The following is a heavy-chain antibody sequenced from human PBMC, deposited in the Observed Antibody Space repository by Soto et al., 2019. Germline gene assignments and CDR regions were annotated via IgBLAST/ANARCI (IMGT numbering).Heavy chain of an antibody. CDR3: SRDCPCGLGYCTNGACFPNDF. CDR2: VRTYAYGETT. CDR1: GFTFGDYA. V-gene: IGHV3-49*01. J-gene: IGHJ4*02. Sequence: LRLSCTTSGFTFGDYAMSWFRQTPGKGLEWVGFVRTYAYGETTEYAASVKGRFTVGRDSSRSTAYLHMSSLKTEDTGVYFCSRDCPCGLGYCTNGACFPNDFWGQGTLVTVSS. D-gene: IGHD2-8*01.